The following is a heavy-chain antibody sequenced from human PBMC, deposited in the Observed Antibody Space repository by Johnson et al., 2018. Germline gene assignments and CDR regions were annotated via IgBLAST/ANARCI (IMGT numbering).Heavy chain of an antibody. J-gene: IGHJ4*02. D-gene: IGHD3-16*01. Sequence: GMAYADSVKGRFIISRDNAKKSLYLQMNSLRDEDTAFYYCAKDAGEYGDVMGPFDYWGQGTLVTVSS. CDR2: GM. CDR3: AKDAGEYGDVMGPFDY. V-gene: IGHV3-9*01.